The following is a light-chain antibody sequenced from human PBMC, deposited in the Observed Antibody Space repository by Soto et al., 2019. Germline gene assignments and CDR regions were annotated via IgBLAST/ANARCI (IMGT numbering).Light chain of an antibody. CDR1: HSVSNT. Sequence: VLPQSPDTLSFSPGETSTLTFSASHSVSNTFLAWYQQKPGQAPTLLIYDADTRATGIPARFSGSGSGTEFTLTISSLQSEDFAVYYCQQYSKWPITFGQGTRLEIK. CDR2: DAD. V-gene: IGKV3-15*01. CDR3: QQYSKWPIT. J-gene: IGKJ5*01.